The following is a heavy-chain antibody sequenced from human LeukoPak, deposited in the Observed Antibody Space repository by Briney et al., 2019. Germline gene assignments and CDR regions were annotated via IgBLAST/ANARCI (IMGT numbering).Heavy chain of an antibody. Sequence: GGSLRLSCAASGFTFSSYSMNWVRQAPGKGLEWVSPISNSSSYIYYADSVKGRFSISRDNTKNSLDLQMNSLRAEDTAVYYCARAMSTFGGVRNYFDSWGQGILVTVSS. J-gene: IGHJ4*02. CDR1: GFTFSSYS. V-gene: IGHV3-21*06. CDR3: ARAMSTFGGVRNYFDS. CDR2: ISNSSSYI. D-gene: IGHD3-16*01.